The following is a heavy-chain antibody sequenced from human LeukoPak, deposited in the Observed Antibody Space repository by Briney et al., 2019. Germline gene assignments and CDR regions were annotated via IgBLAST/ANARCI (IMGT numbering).Heavy chain of an antibody. Sequence: GGSLRLSCAASGFTFSSYSMNWVRQAPGKGLEWVSSISSSSSYIYYADSVKGRFTIFRDNAKNSLYLQMNSLRAEDTAVYYCARDSSGWPLDYWGQGTLVTVSS. D-gene: IGHD6-19*01. CDR3: ARDSSGWPLDY. J-gene: IGHJ4*02. V-gene: IGHV3-21*01. CDR1: GFTFSSYS. CDR2: ISSSSSYI.